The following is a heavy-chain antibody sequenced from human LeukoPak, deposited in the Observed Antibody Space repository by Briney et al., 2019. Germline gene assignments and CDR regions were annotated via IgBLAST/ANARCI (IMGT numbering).Heavy chain of an antibody. D-gene: IGHD1-7*01. V-gene: IGHV1-18*01. CDR1: GYTFTSYG. Sequence: ASVKVSCKASGYTFTSYGISWVRQAPGQGLEWMGWISAYNGNTNYAQKLQGRVTMTTDTSTSTAYMELRSLRSDDAAVYYCARGGLELYYYYYYMDVWGKGTTVTVSS. J-gene: IGHJ6*03. CDR2: ISAYNGNT. CDR3: ARGGLELYYYYYYMDV.